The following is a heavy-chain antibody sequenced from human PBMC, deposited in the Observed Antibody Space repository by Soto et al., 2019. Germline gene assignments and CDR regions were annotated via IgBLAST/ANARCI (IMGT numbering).Heavy chain of an antibody. V-gene: IGHV3-23*01. CDR2: ISGRGGST. J-gene: IGHJ3*01. D-gene: IGHD4-17*01. CDR1: GFTFSSYA. CDR3: AKTPTTVTVGDAFDV. Sequence: EVQLLESGGGLVQPGGSLRLSCAASGFTFSSYAMNWVRQAPGKGLEWVSAISGRGGSTYYADSVKGRFTISRDNSKNTLYLQMDSLRAEDTAVYYCAKTPTTVTVGDAFDVWGQGTMVTVSS.